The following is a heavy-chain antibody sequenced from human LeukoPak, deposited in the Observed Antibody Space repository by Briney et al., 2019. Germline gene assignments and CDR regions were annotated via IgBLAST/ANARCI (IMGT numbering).Heavy chain of an antibody. D-gene: IGHD1-20*01. CDR3: ATITGKLDY. CDR1: AGSVSSSSYY. V-gene: IGHV4-39*01. J-gene: IGHJ4*02. CDR2: IYYSGST. Sequence: MTSETLSLXCTVSAGSVSSSSYYWGWSRQPPGKGLEWIGSIYYSGSTYYNPSLKSRVTISVDTSKNQFSLKLSSVTAADTAVYYCATITGKLDYWGQGTLVTVSS.